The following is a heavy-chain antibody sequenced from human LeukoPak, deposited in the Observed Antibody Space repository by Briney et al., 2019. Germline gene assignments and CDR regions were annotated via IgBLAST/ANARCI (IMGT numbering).Heavy chain of an antibody. Sequence: SETLSLTCAVSGGTISRYYWSWIRQSPGKGLEWIGYIYSSGGTNSSPSLKSRVSISVDTSKNQFSLNVRSVTAADTAVYYCARHESAVGALFHWGQGILVTVSS. CDR2: IYSSGGT. CDR3: ARHESAVGALFH. D-gene: IGHD1-26*01. CDR1: GGTISRYY. V-gene: IGHV4-59*08. J-gene: IGHJ4*02.